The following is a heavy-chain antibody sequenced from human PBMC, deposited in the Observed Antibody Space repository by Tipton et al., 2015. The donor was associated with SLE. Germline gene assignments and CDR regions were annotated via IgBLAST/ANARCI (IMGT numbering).Heavy chain of an antibody. V-gene: IGHV4-34*01. Sequence: TLSLTCAVYGGSFSGYYWSWIRQPPGKGLEWIGEINHSGSTNYNPSLKSRVTISVDTSKNQFSLKLTSVTAADTAVYYRARGVLRPFDYWGQGTLVTVSS. J-gene: IGHJ4*02. CDR1: GGSFSGYY. CDR2: INHSGST. CDR3: ARGVLRPFDY. D-gene: IGHD1-1*01.